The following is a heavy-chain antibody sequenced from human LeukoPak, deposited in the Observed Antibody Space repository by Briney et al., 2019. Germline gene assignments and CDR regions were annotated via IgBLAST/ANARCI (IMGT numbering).Heavy chain of an antibody. D-gene: IGHD2-2*01. CDR2: IIPILGIA. CDR3: AREKLGYCSSTSCSMMWSFDY. Sequence: ASVKVSCKASGGTIISYAISWVRQAPGQGLEWMGRIIPILGIANYAQKFQGRVTITADKSTSTAYMELSSLRSEDTAVYYCAREKLGYCSSTSCSMMWSFDYWGQGTLVTVSS. V-gene: IGHV1-69*04. J-gene: IGHJ4*02. CDR1: GGTIISYA.